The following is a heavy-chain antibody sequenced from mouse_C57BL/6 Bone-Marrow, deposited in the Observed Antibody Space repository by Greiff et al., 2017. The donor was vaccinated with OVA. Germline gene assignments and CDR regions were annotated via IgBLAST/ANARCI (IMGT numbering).Heavy chain of an antibody. CDR2: IRNKANGYTT. J-gene: IGHJ3*01. D-gene: IGHD1-1*01. CDR3: ARYIGDYGSRTGFAY. Sequence: EVKVVESGGGLVQPGGSLSLSCAASGFTFTDYYMSWVRQPPGKALEWLGFIRNKANGYTTEYSASVKGRFTISRDNSQSILYLQMNALRAEDSATYYGARYIGDYGSRTGFAYWGQGTLVTVSA. V-gene: IGHV7-3*01. CDR1: GFTFTDYY.